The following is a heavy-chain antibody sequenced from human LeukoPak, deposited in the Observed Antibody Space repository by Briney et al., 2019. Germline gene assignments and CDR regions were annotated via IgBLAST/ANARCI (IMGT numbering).Heavy chain of an antibody. CDR3: ARRSGYSYGIDAFDI. CDR1: GGSISSSSYY. D-gene: IGHD5-18*01. V-gene: IGHV4-39*01. CDR2: IYYSGST. J-gene: IGHJ3*02. Sequence: SETLSPTCTVSGGSISSSSYYWGWIRQPPGKGLEWIGSIYYSGSTYYNPSLKSRVTISVDTSKNQFSLKLSSVTAADTAVYYCARRSGYSYGIDAFDIWGQGTMVTVSS.